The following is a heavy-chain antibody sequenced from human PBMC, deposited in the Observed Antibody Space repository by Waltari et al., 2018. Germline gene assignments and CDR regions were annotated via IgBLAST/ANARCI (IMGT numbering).Heavy chain of an antibody. Sequence: QLQLQESGPGLVKPSETVSLTCTVSGCSISSVASYWGWVRQPPGKGLEFIASIFYSGATYYNPSLESRVTISVDTSKNQFSLELTSVTDADTAVYYCARQDYYYVKGYFDLWGRGTLVTVSS. CDR3: ARQDYYYVKGYFDL. CDR2: IFYSGAT. CDR1: GCSISSVASY. V-gene: IGHV4-39*01. D-gene: IGHD3-22*01. J-gene: IGHJ2*01.